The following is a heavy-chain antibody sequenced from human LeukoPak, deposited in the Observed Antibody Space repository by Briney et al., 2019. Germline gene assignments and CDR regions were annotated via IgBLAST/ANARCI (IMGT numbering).Heavy chain of an antibody. CDR3: AKAPPPYCSGGTCFDAFDI. V-gene: IGHV3-23*01. CDR1: GFTFSSYA. CDR2: ISGSGGST. Sequence: GGSLRLSCAASGFTFSSYAMSWVRQAPGKGLEWVSAISGSGGSTYYADSVKGRFTISRDNSKNTLYLQMNSLRAEDTAVYYCAKAPPPYCSGGTCFDAFDIWGQGTMVTVSS. J-gene: IGHJ3*02. D-gene: IGHD2-15*01.